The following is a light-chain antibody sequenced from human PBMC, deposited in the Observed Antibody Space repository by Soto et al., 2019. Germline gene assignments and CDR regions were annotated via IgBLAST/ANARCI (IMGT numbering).Light chain of an antibody. CDR1: QGISTY. V-gene: IGKV1-9*01. CDR3: QQLNIYPLT. CDR2: AAS. Sequence: DIQLTQSPSFLSASVGDRVTITCRASQGISTYLAWYQQKPGKAPKLLIYAASTLQSGVPSRFSGSGSGTEFTLTISSLQPEDFATYYCQQLNIYPLTFGGGTQVEIK. J-gene: IGKJ4*01.